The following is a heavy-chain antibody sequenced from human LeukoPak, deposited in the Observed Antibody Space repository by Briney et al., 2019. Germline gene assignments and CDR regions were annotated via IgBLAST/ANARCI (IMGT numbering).Heavy chain of an antibody. CDR2: INPNSGGT. Sequence: ASVKVSCKASGYTFTGYYMHWVRQAPGQGLEWMGWINPNSGGTNYAQKFQGRVTMTRDTSISTAYMELSRLRSDDTAVYYCAREDFGTPTLKPFDYWGQGTLVTVSS. V-gene: IGHV1-2*02. CDR1: GYTFTGYY. CDR3: AREDFGTPTLKPFDY. D-gene: IGHD3/OR15-3a*01. J-gene: IGHJ4*02.